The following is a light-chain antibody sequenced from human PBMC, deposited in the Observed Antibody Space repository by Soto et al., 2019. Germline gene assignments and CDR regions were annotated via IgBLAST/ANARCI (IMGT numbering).Light chain of an antibody. J-gene: IGKJ4*01. CDR2: GAS. Sequence: EIVLTQSPGTLSSSPGERSTLSCMASQSVSSSYLAWYQQKPGQAPRLLIYGASSRATGIPDRFSGSGSGTDFTLTINRLEPEDFAVYYCEQYDKSITFGGGTKVDIK. V-gene: IGKV3-20*01. CDR1: QSVSSSY. CDR3: EQYDKSIT.